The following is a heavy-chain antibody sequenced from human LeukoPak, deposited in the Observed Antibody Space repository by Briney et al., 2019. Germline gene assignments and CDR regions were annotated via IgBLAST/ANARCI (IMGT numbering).Heavy chain of an antibody. D-gene: IGHD3-9*01. CDR2: ISSSGSTI. CDR3: ARGYFDWLRLGY. J-gene: IGHJ4*02. V-gene: IGHV3-48*03. Sequence: GGSLRLSCAASGFTFSSYEMNWVRQAPGKGLEWVSYISSSGSTIYYADSVKGRFTISRDNAKNSLYLQMNSLRAEDTAVYYCARGYFDWLRLGYWGQGTLVTVSS. CDR1: GFTFSSYE.